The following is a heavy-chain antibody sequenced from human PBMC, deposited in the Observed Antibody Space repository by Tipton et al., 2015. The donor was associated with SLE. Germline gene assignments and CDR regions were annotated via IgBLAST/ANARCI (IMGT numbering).Heavy chain of an antibody. CDR3: ARDHPPHY. J-gene: IGHJ4*02. CDR1: GFTFSSYS. CDR2: ISSSSSYI. Sequence: SLRLSCAASGFTFSSYSMNWVRQAPGKGLEWVSSISSSSSYIYYADSVKGRFTISRDNPKSSLYLQMNSLRVEDTGIYYCARDHPPHYWGQGTLVTVSS. V-gene: IGHV3-21*01.